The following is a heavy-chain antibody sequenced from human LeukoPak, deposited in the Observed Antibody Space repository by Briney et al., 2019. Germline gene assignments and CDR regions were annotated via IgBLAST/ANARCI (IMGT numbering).Heavy chain of an antibody. CDR1: GGSVCSNSAA. D-gene: IGHD2-15*01. CDR2: TYYRSEWYN. V-gene: IGHV6-1*01. CDR3: ARDSGGWFTFHI. Sequence: SQTLSLTCAISGGSVCSNSAAWNWIRQSPSRGLEWLGRTYYRSEWYNDYAVSVKSRIIINADTSKNQFSLQLNSVTPEDTAVYYCARDSGGWFTFHIWGQGTMVTVSS. J-gene: IGHJ3*02.